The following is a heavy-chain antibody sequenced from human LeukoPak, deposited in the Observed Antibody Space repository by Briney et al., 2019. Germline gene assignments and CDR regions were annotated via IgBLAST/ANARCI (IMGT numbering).Heavy chain of an antibody. CDR3: ARTTSGSYYFDY. CDR2: IYHSGST. Sequence: SETLSLTCAVSGGSISSGGYSWSWIRQPPGKGLEWIGYIYHSGSTYYNPSLKSRVTISVDRSENQFSLKLSSVTAADTAVYYCARTTSGSYYFDYWGQGTLVTVSS. D-gene: IGHD1-26*01. CDR1: GGSISSGGYS. J-gene: IGHJ4*02. V-gene: IGHV4-30-2*01.